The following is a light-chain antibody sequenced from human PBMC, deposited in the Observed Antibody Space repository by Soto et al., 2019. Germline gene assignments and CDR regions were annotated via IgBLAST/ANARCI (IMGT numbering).Light chain of an antibody. CDR1: QSVSSSY. CDR2: GAS. CDR3: QQYGSSPPIT. J-gene: IGKJ5*01. Sequence: EIVLPQSPGTLSFSPGERATLSCRASQSVSSSYLAWYQQKPGLAPRLLIYGASSRATGIPDRFSGSGSGTDFTLTISRLEPEDFAVYYCQQYGSSPPITFGQGTRLEIK. V-gene: IGKV3-20*01.